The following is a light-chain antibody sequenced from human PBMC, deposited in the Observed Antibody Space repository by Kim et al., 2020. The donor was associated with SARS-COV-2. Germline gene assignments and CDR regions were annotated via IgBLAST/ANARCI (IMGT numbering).Light chain of an antibody. CDR3: AAWDDSLNGWV. J-gene: IGLJ3*02. Sequence: GQRGTSSCSGSRSNTESTTVNWYQLLPGAAPKLLFYNYNARPSGVPDRFAGSRSGTSAALAISGLQSEDEADYDCAAWDDSLNGWVFGGGTQLTVL. CDR2: NYN. CDR1: RSNTESTT. V-gene: IGLV1-44*01.